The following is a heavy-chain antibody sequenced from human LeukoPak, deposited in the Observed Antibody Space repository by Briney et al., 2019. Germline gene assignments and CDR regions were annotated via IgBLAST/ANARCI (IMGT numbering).Heavy chain of an antibody. CDR1: GGTFSSYA. Sequence: SVKVSCKASGGTFSSYAISWVRQAPGQGLEWMGGIIPIFGTANYAQKFQGRVTITADESTSTAYMELSSLRSEDTAVYYCARGRYYYDSSGYFDYWGQGTLVTVSS. CDR3: ARGRYYYDSSGYFDY. V-gene: IGHV1-69*13. D-gene: IGHD3-22*01. CDR2: IIPIFGTA. J-gene: IGHJ4*02.